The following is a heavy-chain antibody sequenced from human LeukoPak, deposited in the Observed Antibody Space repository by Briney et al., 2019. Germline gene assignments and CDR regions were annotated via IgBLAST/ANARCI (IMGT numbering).Heavy chain of an antibody. J-gene: IGHJ3*02. V-gene: IGHV1-46*01. CDR2: INPSGGST. Sequence: ASVKVSCKASGYTFTSYYMHWVRQAPGQGLEWMGIINPSGGSTSYAQKFQGRVTMTRDTSTSTVYMELSSLRSEDTAVYYCANDAVIVGAPGDDAFDIWGQGTMVTVSS. CDR1: GYTFTSYY. D-gene: IGHD1-26*01. CDR3: ANDAVIVGAPGDDAFDI.